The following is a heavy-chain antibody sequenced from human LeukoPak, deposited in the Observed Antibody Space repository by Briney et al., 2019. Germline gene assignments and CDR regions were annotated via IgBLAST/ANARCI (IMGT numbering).Heavy chain of an antibody. CDR3: ARELWFGEFYFDY. CDR2: INPNSGGT. CDR1: GYTFTSYD. D-gene: IGHD3-10*01. V-gene: IGHV1-2*02. J-gene: IGHJ4*02. Sequence: GASVKASCKASGYTFTSYDINWVRQATGQGLEWMGWINPNSGGTNYAQKFQGRVTMTRDTFISTVYMDLSRLRSDDTAVYYCARELWFGEFYFDYWGQGTLVTVSS.